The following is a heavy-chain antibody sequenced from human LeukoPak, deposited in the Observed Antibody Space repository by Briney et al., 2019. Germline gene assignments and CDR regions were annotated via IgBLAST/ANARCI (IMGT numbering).Heavy chain of an antibody. CDR1: GYSFTSYN. Sequence: GASVKVSCKTSGYSFTSYNLHWVRQAPGQRLEWMGIIKPSGGNTNYAQKFQGRVTMTEDTSTDTAYMELSSLRSEDTAVYYCATALPGSQLEVVVATIDAFDIWGQGTMVTVSS. D-gene: IGHD2-15*01. V-gene: IGHV1-46*01. CDR3: ATALPGSQLEVVVATIDAFDI. J-gene: IGHJ3*02. CDR2: IKPSGGNT.